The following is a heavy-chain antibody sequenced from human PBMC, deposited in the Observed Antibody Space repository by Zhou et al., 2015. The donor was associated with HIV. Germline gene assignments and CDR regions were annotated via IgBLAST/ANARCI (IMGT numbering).Heavy chain of an antibody. CDR1: GFTFSDYY. Sequence: QVQLVESGGGVVQPGRSLRLSCAASGFTFSDYYMSWIRQAPGKGLEWLSYITSSGRIMYYADSVKGRFTISRDNAKNSLYLQMNNLRAEDTAVYYCARDNSSSLYYFDYWGQGTLVTVSS. V-gene: IGHV3-11*04. J-gene: IGHJ4*02. CDR2: ITSSGRIM. CDR3: ARDNSSSLYYFDY. D-gene: IGHD6-6*01.